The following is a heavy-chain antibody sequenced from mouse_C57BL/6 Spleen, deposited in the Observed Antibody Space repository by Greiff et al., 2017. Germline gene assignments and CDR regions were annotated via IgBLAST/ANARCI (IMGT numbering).Heavy chain of an antibody. Sequence: VQLKQSVAELVRPGASVKLSCTASGFHIKNTYMHWVKQRPEQGLEWIGRIDPANGNTKYAPKFQGKATITADTSSNTAYLQLSSLTSEDTAIYYCARTLFDYWGQGTTLTVSS. CDR3: ARTLFDY. CDR2: IDPANGNT. V-gene: IGHV14-3*01. CDR1: GFHIKNTY. J-gene: IGHJ2*01.